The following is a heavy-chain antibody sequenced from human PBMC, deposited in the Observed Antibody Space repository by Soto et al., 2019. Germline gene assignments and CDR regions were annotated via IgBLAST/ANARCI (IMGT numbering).Heavy chain of an antibody. V-gene: IGHV1-18*04. J-gene: IGHJ6*04. CDR1: GYTFTSYG. CDR2: ISAYNGNT. CDR3: ARVMDIRGSYFLNYYSYGMAV. Sequence: ASLKVSCKAAGYTFTSYGISWVRQAPGQGLEWMGWISAYNGNTNYAPKLQGRLTMTTDTSTSTDYMGLRSLRSDDTAVYYCARVMDIRGSYFLNYYSYGMAVWGKGPTVTAPQ. D-gene: IGHD1-26*01.